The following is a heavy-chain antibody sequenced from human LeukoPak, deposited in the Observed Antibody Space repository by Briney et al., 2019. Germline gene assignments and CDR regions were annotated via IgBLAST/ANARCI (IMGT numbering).Heavy chain of an antibody. J-gene: IGHJ6*03. V-gene: IGHV4-38-2*02. D-gene: IGHD6-13*01. Sequence: SETLSLTCTVSAYSISSGYYWGWIRQSPGKGLEWIGSIYHSGSTYYNPSLKSRVTISVDTSKNQFSLKLSSVTAADTAVYYCARDLQIAAAGTGYYYYYYMDVWGKGTTVTISS. CDR2: IYHSGST. CDR3: ARDLQIAAAGTGYYYYYYMDV. CDR1: AYSISSGYY.